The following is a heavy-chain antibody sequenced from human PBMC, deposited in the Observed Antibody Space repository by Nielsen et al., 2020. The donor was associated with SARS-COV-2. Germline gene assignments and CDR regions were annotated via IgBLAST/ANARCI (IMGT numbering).Heavy chain of an antibody. Sequence: LRLSCTVSGGSISSGGYYWSWIRQHPGKGLEWIGYIYYSGSTYYNPSLKSRVTISVDTSKNQFSLKLSSVTAADTAVYYCAREEQADAFDIWGQGTMVTVSS. J-gene: IGHJ3*02. CDR2: IYYSGST. CDR1: GGSISSGGYY. D-gene: IGHD1-26*01. V-gene: IGHV4-31*03. CDR3: AREEQADAFDI.